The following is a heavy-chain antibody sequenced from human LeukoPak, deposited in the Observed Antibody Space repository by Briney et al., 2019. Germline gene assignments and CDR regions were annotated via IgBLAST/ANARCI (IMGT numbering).Heavy chain of an antibody. CDR1: GGSISSSSYY. D-gene: IGHD5-18*01. CDR3: ASTYTTMVGAEYFQH. V-gene: IGHV4-39*01. J-gene: IGHJ1*01. CDR2: IYYSGST. Sequence: SETLSLTCTVSGGSISSSSYYWGWIRQPPGKGLEWIGDIYYSGSTSYNPSLKSRVTISVDTSKNQFSLKLSSVTAADTAVYYCASTYTTMVGAEYFQHWGQGTLVTVSS.